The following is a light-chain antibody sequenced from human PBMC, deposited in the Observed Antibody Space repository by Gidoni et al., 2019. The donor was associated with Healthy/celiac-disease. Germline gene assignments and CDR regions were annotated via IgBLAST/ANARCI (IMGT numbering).Light chain of an antibody. V-gene: IGKV1-5*03. CDR3: KQYAGYT. Sequence: DIQMTQSPSTLSASVGDRVTITCRASQSISSWLAWYQQKPGKAPKLLIYKASSLESGVPSRFSGSGSGTEFTLTMSSLQPDDFATYYCKQYAGYTFGQGTKLEIK. CDR2: KAS. CDR1: QSISSW. J-gene: IGKJ2*01.